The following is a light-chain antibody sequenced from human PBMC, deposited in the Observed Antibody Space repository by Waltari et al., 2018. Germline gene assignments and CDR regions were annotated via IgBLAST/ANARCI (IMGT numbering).Light chain of an antibody. CDR3: QQYNSYPLT. V-gene: IGKV1-5*03. CDR2: MAS. J-gene: IGKJ2*01. Sequence: DIQMTQSPSTLSASVGDRVTITCRASQSFSSRLAWYQHQPGKAPKLLIYMASSLESGVPSRFSGSGSGTEFTLTISSLQPDDFATYYCQQYNSYPLTFGQGTKLEIK. CDR1: QSFSSR.